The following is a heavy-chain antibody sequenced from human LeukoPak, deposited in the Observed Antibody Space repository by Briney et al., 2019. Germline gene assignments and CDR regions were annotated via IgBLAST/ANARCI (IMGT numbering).Heavy chain of an antibody. D-gene: IGHD3-16*02. V-gene: IGHV4-39*07. CDR2: IYYSGST. J-gene: IGHJ4*02. Sequence: SETLSLTCTVSGGSISSSSYYWGWIRQPPGKGLEWIGSIYYSGSTYYNPSLKSRVTISVDTSKNQFSLKLSSVTAADTAVYYCARVLLNDYVWGSYRPPGSFDYWGQGTLVTVSS. CDR3: ARVLLNDYVWGSYRPPGSFDY. CDR1: GGSISSSSYY.